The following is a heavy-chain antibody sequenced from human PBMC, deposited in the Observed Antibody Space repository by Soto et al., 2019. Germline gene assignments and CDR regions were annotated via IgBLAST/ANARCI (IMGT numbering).Heavy chain of an antibody. D-gene: IGHD6-13*01. CDR2: ISAYNGNT. J-gene: IGHJ6*02. CDR3: ARVARIAAAGYYYYGMDV. CDR1: GYTFTSYG. Sequence: ASVKVSCKASGYTFTSYGISWVRQAPGQGLEWMGWISAYNGNTNYAQKLQGRVTVTTDTSTSTAYMELRSLRSDDTAVYYCARVARIAAAGYYYYGMDVWGQGTTVTVSS. V-gene: IGHV1-18*04.